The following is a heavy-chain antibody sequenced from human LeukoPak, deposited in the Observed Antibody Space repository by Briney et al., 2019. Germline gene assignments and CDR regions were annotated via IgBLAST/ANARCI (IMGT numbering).Heavy chain of an antibody. CDR2: IYYSGST. CDR1: GDSISSYY. V-gene: IGHV4-59*01. Sequence: SETLSLTCTVSGDSISSYYWSWIRQPPGKGLEWIGYIYYSGSTNYNPSLKSRVTISIDTSKNQFSLKLSSVTAADTAVYYCARGLLDGYTHPAAFDIWGQGTMVTVSS. J-gene: IGHJ3*02. D-gene: IGHD5-24*01. CDR3: ARGLLDGYTHPAAFDI.